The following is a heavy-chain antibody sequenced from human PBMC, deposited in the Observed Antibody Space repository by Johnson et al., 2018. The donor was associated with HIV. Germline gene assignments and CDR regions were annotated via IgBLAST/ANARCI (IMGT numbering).Heavy chain of an antibody. Sequence: QVQLVESGGGVVQPGGSLRLSCAASGFTFSNFGMHWVRQAPGRGLEWVAFIRYDGRNKYYADSVKGRITISRDNSKNTLYLQMNSLRAEDTAVYYCASARVGYSFAGWGTDAFDIWGQGTMVTVSS. J-gene: IGHJ3*02. CDR3: ASARVGYSFAGWGTDAFDI. CDR1: GFTFSNFG. CDR2: IRYDGRNK. V-gene: IGHV3-30*02. D-gene: IGHD5-18*01.